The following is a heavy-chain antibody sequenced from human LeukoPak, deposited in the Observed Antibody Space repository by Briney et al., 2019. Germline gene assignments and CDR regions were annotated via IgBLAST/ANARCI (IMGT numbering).Heavy chain of an antibody. D-gene: IGHD6-6*01. CDR2: IIPIFGTA. J-gene: IGHJ6*03. CDR1: GGTFSSYA. Sequence: SVKVSCKASGGTFSSYAISWVRQAPGQGLEWMGGIIPIFGTANYAQKFQGRVTITADESTSTAYMELSSLRSEDTAVYYCARVGGAARDYYYYMDVWGKGTTVTVSS. CDR3: ARVGGAARDYYYYMDV. V-gene: IGHV1-69*13.